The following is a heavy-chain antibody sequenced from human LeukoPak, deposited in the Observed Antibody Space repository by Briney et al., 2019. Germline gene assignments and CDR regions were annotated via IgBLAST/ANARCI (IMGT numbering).Heavy chain of an antibody. CDR2: IYPGDSDT. CDR1: GYSFTSYW. V-gene: IGHV5-51*01. Sequence: KDGESLKISCKGSGYSFTSYWIGWVRQMPGKGLEWMGIIYPGDSDTRYSPSFQGQVTISADKSISTAYLQWSSLKASDTAMYYCARLGGVLQKDFWSAIDAFDIWGQGTMVTVSS. J-gene: IGHJ3*02. D-gene: IGHD3-3*01. CDR3: ARLGGVLQKDFWSAIDAFDI.